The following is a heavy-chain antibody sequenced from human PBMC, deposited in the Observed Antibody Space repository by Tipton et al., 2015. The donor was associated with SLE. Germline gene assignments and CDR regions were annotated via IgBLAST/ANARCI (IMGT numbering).Heavy chain of an antibody. Sequence: LRLSCAVSRYSFSRRHYWGWIRQPPGRGLEWIGRIHHSGSTYYNPSLKSRVTISVDTSNNQIFLKLRSVTAADTAIYYCAREEWERLEDYYFDYWGQGTLVTVSS. D-gene: IGHD1-26*01. CDR2: IHHSGST. CDR1: RYSFSRRHY. CDR3: AREEWERLEDYYFDY. J-gene: IGHJ4*02. V-gene: IGHV4-38-2*02.